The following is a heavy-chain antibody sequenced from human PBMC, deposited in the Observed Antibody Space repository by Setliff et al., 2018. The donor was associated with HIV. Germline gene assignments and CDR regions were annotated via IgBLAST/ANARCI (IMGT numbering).Heavy chain of an antibody. CDR3: ARDHHTSYSSGWYFRAFDI. J-gene: IGHJ3*02. V-gene: IGHV1-69*05. D-gene: IGHD6-19*01. CDR2: IIPIFGTA. CDR1: GGTFSSYA. Sequence: SVKVSCKASGGTFSSYAISWVRQAPGQGLEWMGGIIPIFGTANHAQKFQGRVTITTDESTSTAYMELSSLRSEDTAVYYCARDHHTSYSSGWYFRAFDIWGQGTMVTVSS.